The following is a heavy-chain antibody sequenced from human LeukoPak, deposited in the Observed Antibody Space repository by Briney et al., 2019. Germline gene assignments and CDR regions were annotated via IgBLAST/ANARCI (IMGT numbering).Heavy chain of an antibody. CDR3: ARTESTTIAFDI. V-gene: IGHV4-59*01. Sequence: SETLSLTCTVSGGSISSYYWSWIRQPPGKGLEWIGYIYYSGSTNYNPSLKSRVTISVDTSKNQFSLKLSSVTAADTAVYYCARTESTTIAFDIWGQGTMATVSS. CDR1: GGSISSYY. CDR2: IYYSGST. D-gene: IGHD4-11*01. J-gene: IGHJ3*02.